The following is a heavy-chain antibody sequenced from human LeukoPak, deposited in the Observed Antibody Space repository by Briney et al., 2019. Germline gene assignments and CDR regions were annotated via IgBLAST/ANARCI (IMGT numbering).Heavy chain of an antibody. CDR1: GFTFDDYA. J-gene: IGHJ4*02. V-gene: IGHV3-9*01. D-gene: IGHD2-8*01. CDR2: ISWNSGSI. Sequence: PGGSLRLSCAASGFTFDDYAMHWVRHAPGKGLEWVSGISWNSGSIDYADSVKGRFTISRDNAKNSLYLQMNSLRAEDTALYYCAKDISRYCTNGVCYINWGQGTLVTVSS. CDR3: AKDISRYCTNGVCYIN.